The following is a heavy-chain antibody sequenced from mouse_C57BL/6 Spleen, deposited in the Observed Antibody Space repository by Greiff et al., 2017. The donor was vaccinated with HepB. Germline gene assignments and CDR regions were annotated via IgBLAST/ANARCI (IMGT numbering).Heavy chain of an antibody. CDR3: ARSGYYGNPYAMDY. J-gene: IGHJ4*01. D-gene: IGHD2-1*01. CDR1: GYNFTSYG. CDR2: TYPRSGNT. V-gene: IGHV1-81*01. Sequence: QVQLQQSGAELARPGASVKLSCKASGYNFTSYGISWVKQRTGPGLEWIGETYPRSGNTYYNEKFKGKATLTADKSSSTAYMVLRSLTSEYSAVYFCARSGYYGNPYAMDYWGQGTSVTVSA.